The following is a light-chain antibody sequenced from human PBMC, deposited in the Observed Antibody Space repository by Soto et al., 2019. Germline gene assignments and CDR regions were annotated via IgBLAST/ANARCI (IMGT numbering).Light chain of an antibody. Sequence: QSVLTQPASVSGSPRQSITISCTGTNSDVGSYNLVSWFQQHPGKAPKLVIYEVTKRPSGVSDRFSGSKSGSTASLTISGLQAEDEADYYCLSYTTSATYVFGTGTKVTVL. CDR1: NSDVGSYNL. CDR3: LSYTTSATYV. CDR2: EVT. V-gene: IGLV2-14*02. J-gene: IGLJ1*01.